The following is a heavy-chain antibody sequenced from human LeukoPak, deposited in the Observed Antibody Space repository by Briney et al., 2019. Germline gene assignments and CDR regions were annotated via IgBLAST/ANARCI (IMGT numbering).Heavy chain of an antibody. J-gene: IGHJ4*02. CDR2: INPDGGST. D-gene: IGHD1-14*01. V-gene: IGHV1-46*01. CDR1: GYTFTSYW. CDR3: ARAPRNSSTMLDY. Sequence: ASVKVSCKASGYTFTSYWIQWVRQTPGQGLEWMGLINPDGGSTAYAHRFQGRVIMTRDTSTSTAYMDLSSLRSEDTAVYHCARAPRNSSTMLDYWGQGTLVTVSS.